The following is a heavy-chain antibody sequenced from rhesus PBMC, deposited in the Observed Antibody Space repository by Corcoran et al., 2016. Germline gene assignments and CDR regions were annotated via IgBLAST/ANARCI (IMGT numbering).Heavy chain of an antibody. Sequence: QVQLQESGPGLVRPSETLSLTCAVSGYSIISNYWTWLRQSPGKGLAWIGYIYGGSGSTSYNPSLKRRVTISPDTSKNQCSLKLSSVTAADTAVYYCARLDGNWSDSWGQGVVVTVSS. J-gene: IGHJ6*01. CDR3: ARLDGNWSDS. CDR2: IYGGSGST. V-gene: IGHV4-147*01. CDR1: GYSIISNY. D-gene: IGHD4-35*01.